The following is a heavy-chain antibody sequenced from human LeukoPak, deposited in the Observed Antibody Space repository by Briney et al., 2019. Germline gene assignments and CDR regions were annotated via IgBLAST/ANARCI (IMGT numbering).Heavy chain of an antibody. CDR2: IYYSGST. J-gene: IGHJ4*02. CDR1: GGSISGYY. V-gene: IGHV4-59*01. Sequence: SETLSLTCTVSGGSISGYYWSWIRQPPGKGLEWIGYIYYSGSTNYNPSLKSRVTISVDTSKNQFSLKLSSVTAADTAVYYCARIGHEDYYFDYWGQGTLVTVSS. CDR3: ARIGHEDYYFDY.